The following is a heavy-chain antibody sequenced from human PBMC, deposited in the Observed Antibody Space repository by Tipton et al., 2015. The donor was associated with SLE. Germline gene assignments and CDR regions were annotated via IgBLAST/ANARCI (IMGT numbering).Heavy chain of an antibody. J-gene: IGHJ6*02. Sequence: LRLSCTVSGGSISSYYWSWIRQPPGKGLEWIGYIYYSGSTNYNPSLKSRVTISVDTSKNQFSLNLSSVTAADTAVYYCARETTGDTHYYYGMDVWGQGTTVTVSS. CDR2: IYYSGST. D-gene: IGHD7-27*01. CDR1: GGSISSYY. V-gene: IGHV4-59*01. CDR3: ARETTGDTHYYYGMDV.